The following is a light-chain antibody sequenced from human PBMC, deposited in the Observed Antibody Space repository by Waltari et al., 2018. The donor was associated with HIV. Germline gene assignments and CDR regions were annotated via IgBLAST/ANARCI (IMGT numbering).Light chain of an antibody. CDR2: AAS. V-gene: IGKV3-20*01. Sequence: DNVLTQSPGTLSLSPGERATLYCRASRSVSSNYLTWYQQRPGRYPRLLIYAASTRATAIPDRFSGSGSGTDFTLTISRPEPEDFAVYYCQQYGTSPYTFGQGTKVEI. CDR1: RSVSSNY. J-gene: IGKJ2*01. CDR3: QQYGTSPYT.